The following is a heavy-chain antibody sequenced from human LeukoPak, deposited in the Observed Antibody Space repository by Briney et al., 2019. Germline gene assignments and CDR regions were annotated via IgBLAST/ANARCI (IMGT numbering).Heavy chain of an antibody. CDR2: IKSKTSGGTT. CDR3: ARVLIVATTVYFDY. CDR1: GFTFTNAW. Sequence: GGSLRLSCAVSGFTFTNAWMTWVRQAPGKGLEWVGRIKSKTSGGTTDYAAPVKGRFTISRDNAKNSLYLQMNSLRAEDTAVYYCARVLIVATTVYFDYWGQGTLVTVSS. J-gene: IGHJ4*02. D-gene: IGHD5-12*01. V-gene: IGHV3-15*01.